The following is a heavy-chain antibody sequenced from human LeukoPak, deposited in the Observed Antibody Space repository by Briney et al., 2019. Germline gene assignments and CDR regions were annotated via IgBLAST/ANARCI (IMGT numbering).Heavy chain of an antibody. Sequence: SETLSLTCTVSGGSISSYYWSWIRQPPGKGLEWIGYIYYSGRTNYNPSLKSRVTISVDTSKNQFSLKLSSVTAADTAVYYCASINTYCGGDCYSVDYWGQGTLVTVSS. J-gene: IGHJ4*02. V-gene: IGHV4-59*08. CDR2: IYYSGRT. CDR1: GGSISSYY. D-gene: IGHD2-21*02. CDR3: ASINTYCGGDCYSVDY.